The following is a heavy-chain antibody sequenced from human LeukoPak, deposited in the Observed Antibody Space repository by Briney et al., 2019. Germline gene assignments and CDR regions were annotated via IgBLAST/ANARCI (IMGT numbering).Heavy chain of an antibody. D-gene: IGHD3-3*01. J-gene: IGHJ4*02. V-gene: IGHV3-11*01. CDR2: ISSSGSTI. Sequence: GGSLRLSCAASGFTFSDYYMSWIRQAPGKGLEWVSYISSSGSTIYYADSVKGRFTISRDNAKNSLYLQMNSLRAEDTAVYYYARDPDITIFGVVIRRAFDYWGQGTLVTVSS. CDR3: ARDPDITIFGVVIRRAFDY. CDR1: GFTFSDYY.